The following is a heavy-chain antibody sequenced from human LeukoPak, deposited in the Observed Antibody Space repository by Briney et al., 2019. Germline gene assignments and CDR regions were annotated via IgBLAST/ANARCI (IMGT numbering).Heavy chain of an antibody. CDR1: GGSISSSSYY. V-gene: IGHV4-39*01. J-gene: IGHJ4*02. CDR2: IYYSGST. CDR3: ATHPPDYYDSSGYERAYYFDY. Sequence: SETLSLTCTVSGGSISSSSYYWGWIRQPPGKGLEWIGSIYYSGSTYYNPSLKSRVTISVDTSKKQFSLKLSSVTAADTAVYYCATHPPDYYDSSGYERAYYFDYWGQGTLVTVSS. D-gene: IGHD3-22*01.